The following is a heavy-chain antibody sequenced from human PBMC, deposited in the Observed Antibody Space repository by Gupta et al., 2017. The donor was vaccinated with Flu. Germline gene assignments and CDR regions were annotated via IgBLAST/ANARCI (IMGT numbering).Heavy chain of an antibody. J-gene: IGHJ5*02. V-gene: IGHV3-73*02. CDR1: GFTFSGSA. CDR3: TRHGVDLLRYFEA. D-gene: IGHD3-9*01. CDR2: IRSKANAYAT. Sequence: EVQLVESGGGLVQSGGSLTLSCAASGFTFSGSAMHWVRQTPDRGLEWVGRIRSKANAYATTYDASVEGRFSISRDDSKNTLYLQMNSLKTEDTAVYYCTRHGVDLLRYFEAWGQGTLVTVSS.